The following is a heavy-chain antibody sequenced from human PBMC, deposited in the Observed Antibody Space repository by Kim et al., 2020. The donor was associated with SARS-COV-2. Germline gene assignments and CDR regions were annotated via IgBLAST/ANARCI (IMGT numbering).Heavy chain of an antibody. CDR2: IKGDGSDK. CDR3: ARGRSSRWDDPLHDY. Sequence: GGSLRLSCAASGFTFSSFWMSWVRQAPGKGLEWVANIKGDGSDKYFVDSVKGRFTISRDNAKNSLYLQMNSLRAEDTAVYYCARGRSSRWDDPLHDYWGQGTLVTVSS. V-gene: IGHV3-7*03. CDR1: GFTFSSFW. D-gene: IGHD6-13*01. J-gene: IGHJ4*02.